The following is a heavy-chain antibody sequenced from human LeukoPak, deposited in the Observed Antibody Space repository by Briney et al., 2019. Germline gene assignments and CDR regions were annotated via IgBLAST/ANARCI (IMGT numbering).Heavy chain of an antibody. CDR1: GDSVSSNSAA. V-gene: IGHV6-1*01. J-gene: IGHJ4*02. CDR3: ARGYMGTTDY. CDR2: TYYRSKWNK. D-gene: IGHD1-7*01. Sequence: SQTLSLTCAISGDSVSSNSAAWNWIRQTPSRGLEWLGRTYYRSKWNKNYAASVKSRITINPDTSKNQLSLQLNSVTPEDTAVYYCARGYMGTTDYWGQGTLVIVSS.